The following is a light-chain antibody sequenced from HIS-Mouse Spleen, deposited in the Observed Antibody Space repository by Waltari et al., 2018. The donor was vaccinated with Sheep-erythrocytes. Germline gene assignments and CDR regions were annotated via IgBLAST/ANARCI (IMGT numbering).Light chain of an antibody. CDR1: KLGDKY. CDR2: QDS. J-gene: IGLJ2*01. Sequence: SYELTQPPSVSVSPGQTASITCSGDKLGDKYACWYHQKPGQSPVLVIYQDSKRLSGIPERFSGSNSGNTATLTISGTQAMDEADYYCQAWDSSTVVFGGGTKLTVL. V-gene: IGLV3-1*01. CDR3: QAWDSSTVV.